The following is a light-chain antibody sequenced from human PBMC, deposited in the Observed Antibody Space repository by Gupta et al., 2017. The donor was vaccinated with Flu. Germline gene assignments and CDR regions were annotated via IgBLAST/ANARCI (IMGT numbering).Light chain of an antibody. Sequence: QSVLTQAPSVSGAPGQRVTIFYTGSSYNIGAGYDVVWYEQLPGTVPKVLIYGNNSRPSGVPARFSASKSGTSASLAITGLQAEDEDDYYSQSYDDSVSGWMFGGGTKLTVL. V-gene: IGLV1-40*01. CDR2: GNN. CDR1: SYNIGAGYD. J-gene: IGLJ3*02. CDR3: QSYDDSVSGWM.